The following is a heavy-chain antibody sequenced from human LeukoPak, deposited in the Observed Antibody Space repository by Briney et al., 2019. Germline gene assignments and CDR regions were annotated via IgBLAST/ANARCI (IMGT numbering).Heavy chain of an antibody. Sequence: SETLSLTCTVSGGSISSGDYYWSWIRQPPGKGLEWIGYIYYSGSTYYNPSLKSRVTISVDTSKNQFSLKLSSVTAADTAVYYCAGSYSSDWYYFDYWGQGTLVTVSS. CDR3: AGSYSSDWYYFDY. CDR2: IYYSGST. J-gene: IGHJ4*02. V-gene: IGHV4-30-4*08. CDR1: GGSISSGDYY. D-gene: IGHD6-19*01.